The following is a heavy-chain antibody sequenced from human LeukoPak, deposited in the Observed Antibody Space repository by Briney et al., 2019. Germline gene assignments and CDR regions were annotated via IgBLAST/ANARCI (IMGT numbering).Heavy chain of an antibody. CDR2: ISYDGSNK. V-gene: IGHV3-30*03. CDR1: GFSFRSYG. D-gene: IGHD6-13*01. Sequence: GGSLRPSCAASGFSFRSYGMHWVRQAPGKGLEWVAVISYDGSNKFYADSVRGRFTISRDNSKNTLFLQMNSLRPEDTAVYYCARGSNSDYWGQGTLVTVSS. CDR3: ARGSNSDY. J-gene: IGHJ4*02.